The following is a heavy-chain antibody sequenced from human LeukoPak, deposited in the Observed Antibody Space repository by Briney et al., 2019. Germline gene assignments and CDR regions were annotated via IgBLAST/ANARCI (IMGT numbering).Heavy chain of an antibody. J-gene: IGHJ5*02. D-gene: IGHD6-19*01. Sequence: HGESLKISCKGSGYSFTSYWIGWVRQMPGKGLEWMGIIYPGDSDTRYSPSFQGQVTISADKSISTAYLQWSSLKASDTAMYYCARRLGVYSSGWYRGNWFDPWGQGTLVTVSS. CDR3: ARRLGVYSSGWYRGNWFDP. CDR2: IYPGDSDT. V-gene: IGHV5-51*01. CDR1: GYSFTSYW.